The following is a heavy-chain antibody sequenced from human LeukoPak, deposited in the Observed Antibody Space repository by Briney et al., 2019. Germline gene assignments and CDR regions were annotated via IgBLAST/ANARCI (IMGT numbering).Heavy chain of an antibody. J-gene: IGHJ5*02. V-gene: IGHV1-69*13. CDR1: GGTFSSYA. CDR2: IVPIFGTA. Sequence: RASVKVSCKASGGTFSSYAISWVRQAPGQGLEWMGGIVPIFGTANYAQKFQGRVTITADESTSTAYMELSSLRSEDTAVYYCASHSSSWYFGNWFDPWGQGTLVTVSS. D-gene: IGHD6-13*01. CDR3: ASHSSSWYFGNWFDP.